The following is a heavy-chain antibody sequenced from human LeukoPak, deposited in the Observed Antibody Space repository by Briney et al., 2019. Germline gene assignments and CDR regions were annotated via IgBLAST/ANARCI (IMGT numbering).Heavy chain of an antibody. CDR2: IKSKTEGETT. CDR3: TTDLGTYYHGSQRLIPIDY. D-gene: IGHD3-10*01. CDR1: GFTFTNSW. J-gene: IGHJ4*02. V-gene: IGHV3-15*01. Sequence: PGGSLRLSCVDSGFTFTNSWMSWVRQAPGKGLEWVGRIKSKTEGETTNYAEPVRGRFTISRDDSKIAVYLQMNSLRIEYTAVYYCTTDLGTYYHGSQRLIPIDYWGQGTLVTVSS.